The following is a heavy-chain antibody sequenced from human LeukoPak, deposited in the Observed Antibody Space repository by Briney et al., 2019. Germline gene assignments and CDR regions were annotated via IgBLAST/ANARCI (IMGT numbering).Heavy chain of an antibody. J-gene: IGHJ6*03. D-gene: IGHD4-11*01. CDR1: GFTFSSYS. CDR2: ISSSSSYI. CDR3: ARAASRDSNYYMDV. Sequence: PGGSLRLSCAASGFTFSSYSMNWVRQAPGKGLEWVSSISSSSSYIYYADSVKGRFTISRDNAKNSLYLQMNSLRAEDTAVYYCARAASRDSNYYMDVWGNGTTVTVSS. V-gene: IGHV3-21*01.